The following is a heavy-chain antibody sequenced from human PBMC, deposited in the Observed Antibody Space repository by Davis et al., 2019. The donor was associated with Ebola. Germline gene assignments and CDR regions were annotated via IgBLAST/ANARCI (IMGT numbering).Heavy chain of an antibody. CDR2: INHSGST. Sequence: PSETLSLTCAVYGGSFSGYYWSWIRQPPGKGLEWIGEINHSGSTNYNPSLKSRVTISVDTSKNQFSLKLSSVTAADTALYYCARSRYRVAVAATPYYYYYMDVWGRGTTVTVSS. D-gene: IGHD2-15*01. V-gene: IGHV4-34*01. CDR1: GGSFSGYY. CDR3: ARSRYRVAVAATPYYYYYMDV. J-gene: IGHJ6*03.